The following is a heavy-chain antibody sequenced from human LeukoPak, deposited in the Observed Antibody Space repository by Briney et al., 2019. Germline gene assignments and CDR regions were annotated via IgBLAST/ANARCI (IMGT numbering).Heavy chain of an antibody. V-gene: IGHV1-2*02. CDR1: GYSFTGHY. CDR3: ARGGGGSYYEIDY. CDR2: INPKSGGT. J-gene: IGHJ4*02. D-gene: IGHD1-26*01. Sequence: ASVKVSCKASGYSFTGHYMHWVRQAPGQGLEWMGWINPKSGGTNYAQKFQGRVTMTRDTSISTAYMELSRLRSDDTAVYYCARGGGGSYYEIDYWGQGTLVTVSS.